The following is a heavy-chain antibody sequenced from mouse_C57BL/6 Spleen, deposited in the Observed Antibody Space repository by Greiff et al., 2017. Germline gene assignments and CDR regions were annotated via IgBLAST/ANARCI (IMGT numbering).Heavy chain of an antibody. Sequence: EVQVVESGGGLVQPKGSLKLSCAASGFSFNTYAMNWVRQAPGKGLEWVARIRSKSNNYATYYADSVKDRFTISRDDSESMLYLQMNNLKTEDTAMYYCVRMGVYYGNSSYYYAMDYWGQGTSVTVSS. D-gene: IGHD2-1*01. CDR1: GFSFNTYA. J-gene: IGHJ4*01. V-gene: IGHV10-1*01. CDR2: IRSKSNNYAT. CDR3: VRMGVYYGNSSYYYAMDY.